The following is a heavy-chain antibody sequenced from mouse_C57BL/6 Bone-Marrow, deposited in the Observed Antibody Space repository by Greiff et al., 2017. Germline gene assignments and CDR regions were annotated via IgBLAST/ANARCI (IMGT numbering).Heavy chain of an antibody. V-gene: IGHV14-4*01. Sequence: VQLQQSGAELVRPGASVKLSCTASGFNFKDDYIHWVKQRPEQGLEWIGWIDPEIGDTDYDSKFQGKATITSDTSSNTAYLQLSSLTSEDTAVYYCSSFEGNYFDFWGQGTPLTVAA. CDR1: GFNFKDDY. CDR2: IDPEIGDT. J-gene: IGHJ2*01. CDR3: SSFEGNYFDF.